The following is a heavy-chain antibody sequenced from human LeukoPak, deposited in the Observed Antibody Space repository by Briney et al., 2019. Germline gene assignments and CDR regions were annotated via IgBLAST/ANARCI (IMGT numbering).Heavy chain of an antibody. V-gene: IGHV4-4*07. J-gene: IGHJ4*02. CDR3: ARNGVYDSSGYFDY. CDR2: IYTSGST. D-gene: IGHD3-22*01. CDR1: GGSISSYY. Sequence: SETLSLTCTVSGGSISSYYWSWLRQPAGKGLEWIGRIYTSGSTNYNPSLKCRVTMSVDTSKNQFSLKLSSVTAADTAVYYCARNGVYDSSGYFDYWGQGTLVSVSS.